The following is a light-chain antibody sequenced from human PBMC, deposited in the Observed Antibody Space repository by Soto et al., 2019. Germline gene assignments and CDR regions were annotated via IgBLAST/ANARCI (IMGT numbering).Light chain of an antibody. V-gene: IGKV1-39*01. CDR3: QQSYSTYTT. J-gene: IGKJ2*01. CDR2: AAS. CDR1: QSISSY. Sequence: DIQMTQSPSSLSASVGDRVTITCRASQSISSYLNWYQQKPGKAPKLLIYAASSLQSGVPSRFSGSGSVTDFTLTISSLQPEDFATYYCQQSYSTYTTFGQGTKLEIK.